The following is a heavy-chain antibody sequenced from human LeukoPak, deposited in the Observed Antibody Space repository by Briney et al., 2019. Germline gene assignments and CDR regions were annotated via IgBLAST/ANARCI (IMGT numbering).Heavy chain of an antibody. CDR2: IYYSGST. Sequence: SGTLSLTCAVSGGSISISYYWSWIRQPPGKGLEWIGYIYYSGSTYYNPSLKSRVSISVDTSKNQFSLKLTSVTAADTAVYYCARAPEYGLYYFDYWGQGTLVTVSS. J-gene: IGHJ4*02. CDR3: ARAPEYGLYYFDY. V-gene: IGHV4-59*12. D-gene: IGHD1-14*01. CDR1: GGSISISYY.